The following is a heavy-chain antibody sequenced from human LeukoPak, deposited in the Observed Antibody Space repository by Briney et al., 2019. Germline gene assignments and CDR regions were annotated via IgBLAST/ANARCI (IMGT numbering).Heavy chain of an antibody. CDR1: GNSISSGDNY. CDR2: IYTSGST. V-gene: IGHV4-61*02. D-gene: IGHD3-10*01. Sequence: PSETLSLTCTVSGNSISSGDNYWSWIRQPAGKGLEWIGRIYTSGSTNYNPSLKSRVTISVDTSKNQFSLKLSSVTAADTAVYYCARAAMVRGVIIRRPTYYFDYWGQGTLVTVSS. J-gene: IGHJ4*02. CDR3: ARAAMVRGVIIRRPTYYFDY.